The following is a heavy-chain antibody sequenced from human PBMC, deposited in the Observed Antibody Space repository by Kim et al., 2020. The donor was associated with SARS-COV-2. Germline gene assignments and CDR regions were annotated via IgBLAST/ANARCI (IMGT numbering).Heavy chain of an antibody. J-gene: IGHJ4*02. D-gene: IGHD3-22*01. CDR1: GFTFDDYT. V-gene: IGHV3-43*01. CDR3: AKDADIPASGYPGY. Sequence: GGSLRLSCAASGFTFDDYTMHWVRQAPGKGLEWVSLISWDGGSTYYADSVKGRFTISRDNSKNSLYLQMNSLRTEDTALYYCAKDADIPASGYPGYWGQGTLVTVSS. CDR2: ISWDGGST.